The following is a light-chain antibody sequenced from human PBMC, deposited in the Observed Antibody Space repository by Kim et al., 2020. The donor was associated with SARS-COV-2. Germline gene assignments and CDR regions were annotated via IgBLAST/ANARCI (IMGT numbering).Light chain of an antibody. CDR2: YDS. Sequence: SYELTQPPSVSVAPGKTARITCGGNNIGSKSVHWYQQKPGQAPVLVIYYDSDRPSGIPERFSGSNSGNTATLTISRVEAGDEADYYCQGGDSSSGHVVFG. CDR3: QGGDSSSGHVV. V-gene: IGLV3-21*04. CDR1: NIGSKS. J-gene: IGLJ2*01.